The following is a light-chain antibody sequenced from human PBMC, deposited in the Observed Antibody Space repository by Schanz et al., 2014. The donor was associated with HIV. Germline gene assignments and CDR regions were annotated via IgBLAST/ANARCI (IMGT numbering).Light chain of an antibody. CDR1: SSEKEAENE. Sequence: QSVLTQPRSGEGYPGQSVKKEGKGNSSEKEAENEPPWYQQHPGKAPKLMIYDVSKRPSGVPDRFSGSKSGNTASLTISGLQTEDEADYYCCSSPFSFTFVLSGRATKLTVL. V-gene: IGLV2-11*01. CDR3: CSSPFSFTFVL. J-gene: IGLJ2*01. CDR2: DVS.